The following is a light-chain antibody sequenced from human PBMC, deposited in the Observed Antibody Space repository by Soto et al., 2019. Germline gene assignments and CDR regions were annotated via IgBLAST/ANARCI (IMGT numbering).Light chain of an antibody. CDR2: AAS. Sequence: DIQMTQSPSSLSASVGDRVAITCRASQSISSYLNWYQQKPGKAPKLLIYAASSLKSGVPSRFSGSGSGTEFTLTISSLQPDDFATYYCQQYNSFSTFGQGTKVDI. CDR3: QQYNSFST. V-gene: IGKV1-39*01. J-gene: IGKJ1*01. CDR1: QSISSY.